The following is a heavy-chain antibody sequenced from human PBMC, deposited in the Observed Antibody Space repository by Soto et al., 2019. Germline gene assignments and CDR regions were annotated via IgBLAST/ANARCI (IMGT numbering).Heavy chain of an antibody. CDR3: ARDLDSYAVTGGCFDY. CDR2: IWYDGSNK. CDR1: GFTFSSYG. D-gene: IGHD5-18*01. Sequence: GGSLRLSCAASGFTFSSYGMHWVRQAPGKGLEWVAVIWYDGSNKYYADSVKGRFTISRDNSKNTLYLQMNSLRAEDTAVYYCARDLDSYAVTGGCFDYWGQGTLVTVSS. V-gene: IGHV3-33*01. J-gene: IGHJ4*02.